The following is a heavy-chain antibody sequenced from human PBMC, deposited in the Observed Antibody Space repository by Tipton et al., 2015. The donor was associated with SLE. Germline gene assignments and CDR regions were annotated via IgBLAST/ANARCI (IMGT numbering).Heavy chain of an antibody. V-gene: IGHV4-39*07. CDR3: ARDTLLGSSIGFDP. D-gene: IGHD1-26*01. CDR2: IYYAGTT. J-gene: IGHJ5*02. CDR1: GDSITSSDSY. Sequence: GLVKPSETLSLTCTVSGDSITSSDSYWGWIRQPPGKGLEWIGTIYYAGTTCYKPSLKSRVTISVDTSRNQFSLTLRSLTAADTAVYYCARDTLLGSSIGFDPWGQGTLVTVSS.